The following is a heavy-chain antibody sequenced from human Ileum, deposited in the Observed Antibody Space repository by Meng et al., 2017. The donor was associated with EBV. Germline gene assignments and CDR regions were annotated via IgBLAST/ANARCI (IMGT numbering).Heavy chain of an antibody. J-gene: IGHJ4*02. CDR1: GGSISRSDW. D-gene: IGHD3-22*01. V-gene: IGHV4-4*02. CDR2: TSHSGST. CDR3: ASSDYYRSDY. Sequence: QVQLQESGPGLVQPSETLSLTCAVSGGSISRSDWWSWVRQPPGKGLEWIGETSHSGSTNYSPSLKSRVTISLDKSKNQLSLKLNSVTAADTAVYYCASSDYYRSDYWGQGTLVTVSS.